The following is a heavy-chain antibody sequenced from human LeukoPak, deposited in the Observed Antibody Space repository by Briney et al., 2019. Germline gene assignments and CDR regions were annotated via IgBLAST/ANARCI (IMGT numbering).Heavy chain of an antibody. D-gene: IGHD4-17*01. Sequence: ASVKVSCKASGYTFTSYGISWVRQAPGQGLEWMGWISTYNGNTHYALKFQGRVTMTTDTSTSTAYMELRSLGSDDTAVYYCARAGLTTATTKYFQHWGQGALVTVSS. V-gene: IGHV1-18*01. CDR3: ARAGLTTATTKYFQH. CDR2: ISTYNGNT. J-gene: IGHJ1*01. CDR1: GYTFTSYG.